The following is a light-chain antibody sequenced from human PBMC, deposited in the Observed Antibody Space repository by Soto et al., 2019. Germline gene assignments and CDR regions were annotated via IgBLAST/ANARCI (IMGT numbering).Light chain of an antibody. CDR3: QQRRKWPIT. J-gene: IGKJ5*01. CDR1: DSVSSY. CDR2: DAS. Sequence: EIVLTQSPATLSVSPGERATLSCRASDSVSSYLAWYQQKPGQAPRLLIYDASNWATGIPARFSGSVSGTDFTLNISSWEPEDFAVYYCQQRRKWPITFGQGTRLEIK. V-gene: IGKV3-11*01.